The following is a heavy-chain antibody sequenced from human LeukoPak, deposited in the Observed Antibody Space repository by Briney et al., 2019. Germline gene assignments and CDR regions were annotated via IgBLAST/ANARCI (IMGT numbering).Heavy chain of an antibody. J-gene: IGHJ4*02. V-gene: IGHV3-7*01. CDR3: ARVGKNGWDFVH. CDR2: INEGGGLK. D-gene: IGHD6-19*01. CDR1: GFSFSAYW. Sequence: GGSLRLSCAASGFSFSAYWMTWVRQAPGKGLEWVANINEGGGLKYYVDSVKGRFTISRDNTNNSLYLQMFSLRVDDSAVYYCARVGKNGWDFVHWGQGTLVTVSS.